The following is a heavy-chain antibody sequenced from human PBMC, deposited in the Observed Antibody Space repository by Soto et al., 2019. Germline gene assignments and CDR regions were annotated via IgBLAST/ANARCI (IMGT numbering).Heavy chain of an antibody. CDR2: IYPGDSDT. CDR3: AIHPYDFWSGYRDYYYYYGMDV. D-gene: IGHD3-3*01. V-gene: IGHV5-51*01. Sequence: GESLKISCKGSGYSFTSYWIGWVRQMPGKGLEWMGIIYPGDSDTRYSPSFQGQVTISADKSISTAYLQWSSLKASDTAMYYCAIHPYDFWSGYRDYYYYYGMDVWGQGTTVTVSS. J-gene: IGHJ6*02. CDR1: GYSFTSYW.